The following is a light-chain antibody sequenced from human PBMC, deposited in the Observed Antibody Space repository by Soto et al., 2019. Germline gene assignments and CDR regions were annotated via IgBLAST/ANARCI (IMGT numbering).Light chain of an antibody. V-gene: IGKV3-20*01. CDR3: QQYGRSLLT. CDR2: DAS. J-gene: IGKJ4*01. CDR1: ETVGNY. Sequence: EIVLTQSPGTLSLSPGERATLSCRASETVGNYLAWYQQKPGQAPRLVIFDASNRASGSPDRFSGRGSGTDFTLTISRLEVEDFAVYYCQQYGRSLLTFGGGTKVEIK.